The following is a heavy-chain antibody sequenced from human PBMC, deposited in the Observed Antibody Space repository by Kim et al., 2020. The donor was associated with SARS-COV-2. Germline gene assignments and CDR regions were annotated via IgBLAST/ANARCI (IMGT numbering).Heavy chain of an antibody. CDR2: ISGSGGST. CDR1: GFTFSSYA. Sequence: GGSLRLSCAASGFTFSSYAMSWVRQAPGKGLEWVSAISGSGGSTYYADSVKGRFTISRDNSKNTLYLQMNSLRAEDTAVYYCANDGSVLLWFRELFHLEDWGQGTLVTVSS. D-gene: IGHD3-10*01. CDR3: ANDGSVLLWFRELFHLED. V-gene: IGHV3-23*01. J-gene: IGHJ4*02.